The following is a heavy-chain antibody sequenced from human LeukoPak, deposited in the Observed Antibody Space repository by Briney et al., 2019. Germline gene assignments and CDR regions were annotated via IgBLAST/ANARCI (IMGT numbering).Heavy chain of an antibody. CDR1: GFTFNSYS. V-gene: IGHV3-21*01. CDR2: ISSSSGYI. CDR3: ARGSMSYFDY. J-gene: IGHJ4*02. Sequence: GGSLRLSCAASGFTFNSYSLNWVRQAPGKGLEWVSSISSSSGYIYYADSVKGRFTISRDNAKNSVYLQMNSLRAEDTAVYYCARGSMSYFDYWGQGALVTVSS.